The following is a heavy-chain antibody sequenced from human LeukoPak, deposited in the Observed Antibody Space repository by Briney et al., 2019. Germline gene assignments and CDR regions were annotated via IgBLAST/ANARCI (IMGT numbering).Heavy chain of an antibody. CDR1: GGSISSGGYY. CDR3: ATEQWRDTNWFDP. Sequence: SQTLSLTCTVSGGSISSGGYYWSWIRQHPGKGLEWIGYIYYSGSTYYNPSLKSRVTISVDTSKNQLSLKLSSVTAADTAVYYCATEQWRDTNWFDPWGQGTLVTVSS. D-gene: IGHD6-19*01. CDR2: IYYSGST. V-gene: IGHV4-31*03. J-gene: IGHJ5*02.